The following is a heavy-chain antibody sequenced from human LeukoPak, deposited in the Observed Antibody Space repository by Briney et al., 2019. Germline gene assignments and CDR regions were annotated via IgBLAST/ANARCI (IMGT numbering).Heavy chain of an antibody. D-gene: IGHD3-22*01. CDR1: GFTFSSYA. Sequence: GGSLRLSCAASGFTFSSYAMSWVRRAPGKGLEGVLAVSGSGGSTYYADSVKGRFTISRDNSKNTLYLQMNSLRAEDTAVYYCAKVQPFYYYDSSGYYHFDYWGQGTLVTVSS. CDR2: VSGSGGST. V-gene: IGHV3-23*01. CDR3: AKVQPFYYYDSSGYYHFDY. J-gene: IGHJ4*02.